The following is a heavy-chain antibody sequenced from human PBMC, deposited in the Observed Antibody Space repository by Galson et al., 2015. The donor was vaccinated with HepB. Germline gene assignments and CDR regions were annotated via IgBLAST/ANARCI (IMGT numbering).Heavy chain of an antibody. Sequence: SLRLSCAASGFTFSDYYMSWIRQAPEKGLEWVSYISSSSSYTNYADSVKGRFTISRDNAKNSLYLQMNSLRAEDTAVYYCARAWGTRSGGDYRLNWFDPWGQGTLVTVSS. V-gene: IGHV3-11*06. D-gene: IGHD4-17*01. CDR3: ARAWGTRSGGDYRLNWFDP. J-gene: IGHJ5*02. CDR2: ISSSSSYT. CDR1: GFTFSDYY.